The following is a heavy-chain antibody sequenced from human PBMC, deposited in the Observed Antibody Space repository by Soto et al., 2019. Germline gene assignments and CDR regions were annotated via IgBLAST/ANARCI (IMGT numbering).Heavy chain of an antibody. D-gene: IGHD2-8*02. Sequence: EVHLLESGGDLVQPGGSLRLSCTASGLTFSTYAMSWVRQAPGKGLEWGSAIGGSGTGGRTYYADSVKGRLTNSRDNSKSTVYLQMNSLRADGTAVYYCAESLGGVDGSNSDYCGMDVWGQGTRVTVSS. CDR2: IGGSGTGGRT. CDR1: GLTFSTYA. V-gene: IGHV3-23*01. J-gene: IGHJ6*02. CDR3: AESLGGVDGSNSDYCGMDV.